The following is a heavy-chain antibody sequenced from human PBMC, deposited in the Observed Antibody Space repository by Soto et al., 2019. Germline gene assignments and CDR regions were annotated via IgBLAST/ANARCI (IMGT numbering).Heavy chain of an antibody. Sequence: PSETLSLTCAVSGGSISSGGYSWSWIRQPPGKGLEWIGYIYHSGSTYYNPSLNSRVTVSVDTSKNQFSLKVTSVTAADTAVYYCARLHGYCISSSCHGHYAMDVWGQGTTVTVS. CDR3: ARLHGYCISSSCHGHYAMDV. CDR1: GGSISSGGYS. D-gene: IGHD2-2*01. V-gene: IGHV4-30-2*03. J-gene: IGHJ6*02. CDR2: IYHSGST.